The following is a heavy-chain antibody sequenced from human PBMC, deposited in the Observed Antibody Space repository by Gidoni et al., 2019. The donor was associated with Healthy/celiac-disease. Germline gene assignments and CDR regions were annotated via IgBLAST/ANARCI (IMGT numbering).Heavy chain of an antibody. J-gene: IGHJ4*02. D-gene: IGHD6-19*01. V-gene: IGHV3-48*02. CDR1: GFTFSSYS. CDR3: ARDPLAVAITSFYFDY. CDR2: ISSSSSTI. Sequence: EVQLVASGGGWVQPGGSLILSCAASGFTFSSYSMNWVRQAQGKGLEWVSYISSSSSTIYYADSVKGRFTISRDNAKNSLYLQRNSLRDEDTAVYYCARDPLAVAITSFYFDYWGQGTLVTVSS.